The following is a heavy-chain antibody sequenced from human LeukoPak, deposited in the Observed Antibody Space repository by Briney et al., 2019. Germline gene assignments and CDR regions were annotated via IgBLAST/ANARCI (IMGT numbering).Heavy chain of an antibody. D-gene: IGHD1-26*01. CDR3: ARLKDDATKFDY. J-gene: IGHJ4*02. CDR1: GFTFSTYW. CDR2: INQNGGQK. Sequence: GGSLRLSCAASGFTFSTYWMSWVRQAPGKGLEWVANINQNGGQKRYVGSVQGRFTVSRDNTKNSLFLQMNSLRAEDTAVYYCARLKDDATKFDYWGQGTLVTVAS. V-gene: IGHV3-7*01.